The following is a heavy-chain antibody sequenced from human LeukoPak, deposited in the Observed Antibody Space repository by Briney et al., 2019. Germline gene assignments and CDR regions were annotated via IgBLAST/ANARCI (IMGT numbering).Heavy chain of an antibody. CDR3: ARGRSGD. CDR2: IYYSGST. Sequence: SETLSLTCTVSGGSVSSGSYYWSWIRQPPGKGLEWIGYIYYSGSTNYNPSLKSRVSISVDTSKNQFSLKLSSVTAADTAVYYCARGRSGDWGQGTLVTVSS. D-gene: IGHD3-16*02. CDR1: GGSVSSGSYY. V-gene: IGHV4-61*01. J-gene: IGHJ4*02.